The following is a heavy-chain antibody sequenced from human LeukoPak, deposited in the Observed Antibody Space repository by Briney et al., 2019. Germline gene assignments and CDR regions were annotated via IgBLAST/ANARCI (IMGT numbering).Heavy chain of an antibody. J-gene: IGHJ4*02. V-gene: IGHV4-59*01. D-gene: IGHD3-16*01. CDR3: ARGVVITFGGAADY. Sequence: SEALSLTCTVSGGSISSYYWSWIRQPPGKGLEWIGYIYYSGSTNYNPSLKSRVTISVDTSKNQFSLKLSSVTAADTAVYYCARGVVITFGGAADYWGPGTLVTVSS. CDR2: IYYSGST. CDR1: GGSISSYY.